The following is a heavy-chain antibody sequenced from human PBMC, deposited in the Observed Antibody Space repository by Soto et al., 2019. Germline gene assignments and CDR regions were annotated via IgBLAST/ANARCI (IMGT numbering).Heavy chain of an antibody. CDR3: ARDRSDIDGLRRWLQFSYYYGMDV. CDR2: ISYDGSNK. D-gene: IGHD5-12*01. J-gene: IGHJ6*02. CDR1: GFTFSSYA. V-gene: IGHV3-30-3*01. Sequence: GGSLRLSCAASGFTFSSYAMHWVRQAPGKGLEWVAVISYDGSNKYYADSVKGRFTISRDNSKNTLYLQMNSLRAEDTAVYYCARDRSDIDGLRRWLQFSYYYGMDVWGQGTTVTVSS.